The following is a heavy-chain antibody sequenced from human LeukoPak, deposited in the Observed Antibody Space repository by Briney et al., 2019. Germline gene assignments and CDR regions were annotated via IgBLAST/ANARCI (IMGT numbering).Heavy chain of an antibody. CDR1: GSSFTNYA. CDR2: IIAFFYST. CDR3: ARIIAGATGVYYMDI. D-gene: IGHD1-26*01. J-gene: IGHJ6*03. V-gene: IGHV1-69*01. Sequence: GSSVKVSCKVSGSSFTNYAIAWVRRAPGQGPEWIVGIIAFFYSTDFAQRFQGRVTISAAESSSTVYMELSSLGSEDTAIYYCARIIAGATGVYYMDIWGKGTSVTVSS.